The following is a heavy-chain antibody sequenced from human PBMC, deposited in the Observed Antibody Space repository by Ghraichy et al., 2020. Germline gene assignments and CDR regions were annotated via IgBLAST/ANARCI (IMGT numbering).Heavy chain of an antibody. CDR1: GFTFSTYW. Sequence: GGSLRPSCAASGFTFSTYWMHWVRQAPGKGLVWVSVINSDGSSASYADSVKGRFTISRDNAKNTLYLQMNSLRAEDTAVYYCARDLNYDYGGYWGQGTLVTVSS. D-gene: IGHD4-23*01. J-gene: IGHJ4*02. CDR3: ARDLNYDYGGY. V-gene: IGHV3-74*01. CDR2: INSDGSSA.